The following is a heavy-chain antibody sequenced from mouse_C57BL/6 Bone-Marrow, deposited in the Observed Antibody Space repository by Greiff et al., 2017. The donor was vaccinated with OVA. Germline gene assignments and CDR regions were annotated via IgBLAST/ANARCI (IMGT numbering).Heavy chain of an antibody. CDR2: IDPSDSYT. D-gene: IGHD1-1*01. Sequence: QVQLQQPGAELVKPGASVKLSCKASGYTFTSYWMHWVKQRPGQGLEWIGVIDPSDSYTNYNQKFKGKATLTVDTSSSTAYMQLSSLTSEDSAVYYCARVGSSSWFAYWGQGTLVTVSA. CDR3: ARVGSSSWFAY. CDR1: GYTFTSYW. J-gene: IGHJ3*01. V-gene: IGHV1-69*02.